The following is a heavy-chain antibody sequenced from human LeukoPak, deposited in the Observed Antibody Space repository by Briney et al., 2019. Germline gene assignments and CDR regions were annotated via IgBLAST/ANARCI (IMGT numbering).Heavy chain of an antibody. CDR2: INPSGGGT. J-gene: IGHJ4*02. Sequence: ASVKVSCKASGYAFITYYIYWVRQAPGQGLECVGIINPSGGGTNYAQKFQDRVTVTTDMSTTTVYMELSSLTSGDTAVYYCARGAPPTYYDSRGYLDYWGQGTQVTVSS. CDR3: ARGAPPTYYDSRGYLDY. CDR1: GYAFITYY. D-gene: IGHD3-22*01. V-gene: IGHV1-46*01.